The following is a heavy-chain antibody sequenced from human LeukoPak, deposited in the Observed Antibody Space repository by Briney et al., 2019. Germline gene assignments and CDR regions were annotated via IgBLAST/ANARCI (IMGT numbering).Heavy chain of an antibody. D-gene: IGHD3-22*01. CDR2: IYHSGST. CDR1: GGSISSGGYY. V-gene: IGHV4-30-2*01. J-gene: IGHJ3*02. Sequence: PSQTLSLTCTVSGGSISSGGYYWSWIRQPPGKGLEWIGYIYHSGSTYYNPSLKSRVTISVDRSKNQFSLKLSSVTAADTAVFYCAKSGGPDYYDSSAFDIWGQGTMVTVSS. CDR3: AKSGGPDYYDSSAFDI.